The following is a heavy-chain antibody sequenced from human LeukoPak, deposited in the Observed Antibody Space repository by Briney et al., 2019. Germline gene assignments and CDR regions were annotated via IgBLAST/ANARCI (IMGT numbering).Heavy chain of an antibody. CDR1: GGSITSSSYY. Sequence: SETLSLTXTVSGGSITSSSYYWGWIRQPPGKGLDWIGSAYYSGSTYYNPSLKSRVIISGDTSKNQFSLKMTSVTAADTAMYYCASFGYCSGGSCYPPGYWGQGTLVIVSS. CDR3: ASFGYCSGGSCYPPGY. J-gene: IGHJ4*02. V-gene: IGHV4-39*01. D-gene: IGHD2-15*01. CDR2: AYYSGST.